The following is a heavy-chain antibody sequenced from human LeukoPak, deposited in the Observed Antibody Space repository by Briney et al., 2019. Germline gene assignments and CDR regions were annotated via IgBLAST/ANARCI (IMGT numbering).Heavy chain of an antibody. CDR2: IYYSGST. V-gene: IGHV4-59*08. Sequence: SETLSLTCTVSGGSISSYYWSWIRQPPGKGLEWIGYIYYSGSTNYNPSLKSRVTISVDTSKNQFSLKLSSVTAADTAVYYCARQARSYYGMDVWGQGTTVTVSS. J-gene: IGHJ6*02. CDR3: ARQARSYYGMDV. CDR1: GGSISSYY.